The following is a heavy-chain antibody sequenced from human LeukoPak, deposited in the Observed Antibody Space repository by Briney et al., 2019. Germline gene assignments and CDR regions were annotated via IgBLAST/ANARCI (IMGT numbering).Heavy chain of an antibody. D-gene: IGHD5-18*01. CDR3: ARSMGYSYGHVDY. V-gene: IGHV3-30*03. Sequence: GGSLRLSCAASGFTFSRYGINWVRQAPGKGLEWVALLSFDGSNKYYADSVKGRFAISRDNSKNTLYLQMNSLRAEDTAVYYCARSMGYSYGHVDYWGQGTLVTVSS. CDR1: GFTFSRYG. J-gene: IGHJ4*02. CDR2: LSFDGSNK.